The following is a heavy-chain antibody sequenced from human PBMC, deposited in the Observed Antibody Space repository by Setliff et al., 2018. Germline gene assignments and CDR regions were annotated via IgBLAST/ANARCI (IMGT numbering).Heavy chain of an antibody. CDR1: GFTFSSHW. V-gene: IGHV3-7*01. Sequence: GGSLRLSCAASGFTFSSHWMHWVRQAPGKGLQWVGNIKQDGSEKYYVDSVKGRFTISRDNAENSLYLQMNSLRVEDTAVYYCAREGGDDSKWYNNDMDVWGQGTTVTVSS. CDR2: IKQDGSEK. CDR3: AREGGDDSKWYNNDMDV. J-gene: IGHJ6*02. D-gene: IGHD3-16*01.